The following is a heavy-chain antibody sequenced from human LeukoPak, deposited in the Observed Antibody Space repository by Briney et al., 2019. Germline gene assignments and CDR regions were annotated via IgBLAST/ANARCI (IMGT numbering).Heavy chain of an antibody. D-gene: IGHD6-19*01. CDR2: IKQDGSEK. Sequence: PGGSLRLSCAASGFTLSSYWMRWVRQAPGKGLEWVANIKQDGSEKYYVDSVKGRFTISRDNAKNSLYLQMNSLRAEDTAVYYCAREPMSSGWYGSLDYFDYWGQGTLVTVSS. CDR1: GFTLSSYW. V-gene: IGHV3-7*01. CDR3: AREPMSSGWYGSLDYFDY. J-gene: IGHJ4*02.